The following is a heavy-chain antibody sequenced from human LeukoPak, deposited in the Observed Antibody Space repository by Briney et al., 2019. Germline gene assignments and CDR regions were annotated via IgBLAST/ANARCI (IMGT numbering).Heavy chain of an antibody. Sequence: ASVNVSCKASGGTFSSYAISWVRQAPGQGLEWMGGIIPIFGTANYAQKFQGRVTITADESTSTAYMELSSLRSEDTAAYYCARVRFLEWLLIDYWGQGTLVTVSS. CDR3: ARVRFLEWLLIDY. CDR1: GGTFSSYA. D-gene: IGHD3-3*01. CDR2: IIPIFGTA. V-gene: IGHV1-69*13. J-gene: IGHJ4*02.